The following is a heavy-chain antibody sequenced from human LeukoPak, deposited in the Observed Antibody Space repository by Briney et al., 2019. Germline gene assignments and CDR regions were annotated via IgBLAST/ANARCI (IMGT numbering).Heavy chain of an antibody. CDR2: LSYDGHQR. CDR1: GFTFGFYP. J-gene: IGHJ4*02. Sequence: PGGSLRLSCAASGFTFGFYPMHWVRQSPGKGLEWVAVLSYDGHQRYYRDSVQGRFTISRDNSRNTLYLQMNSLRPEDTALYYCAVPSCGCTGDNCYACSFDHWGQGTLVTVSS. CDR3: AVPSCGCTGDNCYACSFDH. D-gene: IGHD2-15*01. V-gene: IGHV3-30*04.